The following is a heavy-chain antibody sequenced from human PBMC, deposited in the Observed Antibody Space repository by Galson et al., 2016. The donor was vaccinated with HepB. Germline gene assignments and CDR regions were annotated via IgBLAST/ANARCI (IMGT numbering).Heavy chain of an antibody. CDR3: AKEMRWLKLGLDY. CDR2: VSGNGGTI. V-gene: IGHV3-23*01. D-gene: IGHD5-24*01. CDR1: GFTFTDHA. Sequence: SLRLSCAASGFTFTDHAMSWVRLVPGKGLERVAVVSGNGGTIYSSDSVKGRFTISRDNSKNTLYLQMNSLRAEDTATYYCAKEMRWLKLGLDYWGQGTRVTVSS. J-gene: IGHJ4*02.